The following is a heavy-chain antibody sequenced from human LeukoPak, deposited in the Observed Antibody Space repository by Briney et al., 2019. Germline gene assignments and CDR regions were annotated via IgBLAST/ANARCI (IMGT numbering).Heavy chain of an antibody. V-gene: IGHV4-39*07. CDR2: IYYSGST. CDR3: ARDRSSGYYSDAFDI. Sequence: SETLSLTCTVSGGSLSSYYWGWIRQPPGKGLEWIESIYYSGSTYYNPSLKSRVTISVDTSKNQLSLKLTSVTAADMAVYYCARDRSSGYYSDAFDIWGQGTMVTVSS. CDR1: GGSLSSYY. J-gene: IGHJ3*02. D-gene: IGHD3-22*01.